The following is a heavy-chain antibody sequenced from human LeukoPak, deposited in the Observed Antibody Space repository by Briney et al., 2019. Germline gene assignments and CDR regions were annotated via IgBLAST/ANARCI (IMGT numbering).Heavy chain of an antibody. D-gene: IGHD3-3*01. CDR2: INPNSGGT. V-gene: IGHV1-2*02. CDR3: ARVRFWSGYYVDY. Sequence: ASVKVSCKASGYTFTGYYMHWVRQAPGQGLEWMGWINPNSGGTNYAQKFQGRVTMTRDTSISTAYMELGRLRSDDTAVYYCARVRFWSGYYVDYWGQGTLVTVSS. J-gene: IGHJ4*02. CDR1: GYTFTGYY.